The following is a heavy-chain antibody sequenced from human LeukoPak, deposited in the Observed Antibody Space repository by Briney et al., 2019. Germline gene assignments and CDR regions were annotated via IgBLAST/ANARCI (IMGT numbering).Heavy chain of an antibody. Sequence: PGGSLRFSCAASGFTFSSYGMHWVRQAPGKGLEWVAVIWYDGSNKYYADPVKGRFTISRDNSKNTLYLQMNSLRAEGTAVYYCARDQAGTIFGVVLKGYFDYWGQGTLVTVSS. V-gene: IGHV3-33*01. J-gene: IGHJ4*02. CDR3: ARDQAGTIFGVVLKGYFDY. D-gene: IGHD3-3*01. CDR1: GFTFSSYG. CDR2: IWYDGSNK.